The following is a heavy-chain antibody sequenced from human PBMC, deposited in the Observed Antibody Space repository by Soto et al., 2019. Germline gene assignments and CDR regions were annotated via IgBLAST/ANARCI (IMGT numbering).Heavy chain of an antibody. Sequence: PGGSLRLSCSASGFTFSSYGMHWVRQAPGKGLEWVAVIWYDGSNKYYADSVKGRFTISRDNSKNTLYLQMNSLRAEDTAVYYCARDTDGDYGSFDYWGQGTLVTVSS. CDR1: GFTFSSYG. CDR2: IWYDGSNK. V-gene: IGHV3-33*01. J-gene: IGHJ4*02. CDR3: ARDTDGDYGSFDY. D-gene: IGHD4-17*01.